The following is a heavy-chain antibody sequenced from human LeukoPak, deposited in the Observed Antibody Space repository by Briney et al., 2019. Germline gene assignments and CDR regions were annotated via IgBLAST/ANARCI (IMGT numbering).Heavy chain of an antibody. Sequence: GGSLRLSCAASGFTFSSYAMSWVRQAPGKGLEWVSAISGSGGGTYYADSVKGRFTISRDNSKNTLFLQMTSLRAEDTAVYYCAKAPFTVTFYFDYWSQGTLVTVSS. J-gene: IGHJ4*02. CDR1: GFTFSSYA. CDR3: AKAPFTVTFYFDY. CDR2: ISGSGGGT. D-gene: IGHD4-17*01. V-gene: IGHV3-23*01.